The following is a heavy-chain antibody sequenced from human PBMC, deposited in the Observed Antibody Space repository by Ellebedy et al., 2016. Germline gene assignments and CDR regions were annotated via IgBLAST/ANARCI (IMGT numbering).Heavy chain of an antibody. CDR1: GYSFSSSG. V-gene: IGHV1-18*01. CDR2: ISTYNGNR. Sequence: ASVKVSXXASGYSFSSSGISWVRQAPGQGLEWMGWISTYNGNRNYAQKLQGRVTMTTDTSTRTAYMELTSLRSDDTAVYYCARGDRWEVQLFDYWGQGTLVTVSS. J-gene: IGHJ4*02. D-gene: IGHD1-26*01. CDR3: ARGDRWEVQLFDY.